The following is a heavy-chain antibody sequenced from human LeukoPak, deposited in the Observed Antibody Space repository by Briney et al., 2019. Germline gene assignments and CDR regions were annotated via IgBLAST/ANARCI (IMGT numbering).Heavy chain of an antibody. D-gene: IGHD7-27*01. CDR3: ARAPPARWGSTIDY. V-gene: IGHV3-30*02. J-gene: IGHJ4*02. Sequence: GGSLRLSCAASGFTFSRYGMHWVRQAPGKGLEWVAFIQYDGSNKYYADSVKGRITTSRDNSKNTLYLQMNSLRTEDTAVYYCARAPPARWGSTIDYWGQGTLVTVSS. CDR2: IQYDGSNK. CDR1: GFTFSRYG.